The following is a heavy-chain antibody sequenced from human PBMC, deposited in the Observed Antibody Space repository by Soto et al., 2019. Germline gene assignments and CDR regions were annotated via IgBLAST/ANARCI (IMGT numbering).Heavy chain of an antibody. J-gene: IGHJ4*02. D-gene: IGHD6-19*01. CDR2: IYSSEDT. CDR1: GDSISSYY. V-gene: IGHV4-4*07. CDR3: SREDTKTVDGPTPSYFDY. Sequence: QVQLQESGPGLVKPSETLSLTCSVSGDSISSYYWSWIRQPAGKGLAWIGRIYSSEDTNYNPSLKRRVTMSVDTSKNQFSLRLSSVTVADTAVYYCSREDTKTVDGPTPSYFDYWGQGTLVTVSS.